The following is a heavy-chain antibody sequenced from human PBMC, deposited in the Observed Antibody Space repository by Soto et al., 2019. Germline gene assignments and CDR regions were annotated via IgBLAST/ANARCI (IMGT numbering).Heavy chain of an antibody. CDR3: TRLQPPRGYSSGWFDY. Sequence: QLQLQESGPALAKPLETLSVTCSVSGHSIITTNYYWAWIRQPPGKGLEWIGTIYYTGSTYYNPSLKSRVTFSVDTSKNQFSLRLTSVTAADTAVYYCTRLQPPRGYSSGWFDYWGQGTLATVSS. CDR1: GHSIITTNYY. CDR2: IYYTGST. V-gene: IGHV4-39*01. J-gene: IGHJ4*02. D-gene: IGHD6-19*01.